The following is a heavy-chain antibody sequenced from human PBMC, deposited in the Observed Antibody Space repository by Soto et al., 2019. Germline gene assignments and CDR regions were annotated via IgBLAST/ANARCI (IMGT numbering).Heavy chain of an antibody. CDR2: ISAYNGNT. D-gene: IGHD6-19*01. CDR1: GYTFTSYG. V-gene: IGHV1-18*01. Sequence: ASVKVSCTASGYTFTSYGISWVRQAPGQGLEWMGWISAYNGNTNYAQKLQGRVTMTTDTSTSTAYMELRSLRSDDTAVYYCARVSPPGYSSGWYYFDYWGQGTLVTVSS. CDR3: ARVSPPGYSSGWYYFDY. J-gene: IGHJ4*02.